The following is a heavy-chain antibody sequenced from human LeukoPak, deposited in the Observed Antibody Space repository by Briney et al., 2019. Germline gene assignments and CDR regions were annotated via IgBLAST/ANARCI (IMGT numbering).Heavy chain of an antibody. Sequence: PGGSLRLTCVVSGFNFNSHNMNWVRQAPGKGLEWVSYISSGSGTIYYADSVKGRFTISRDNTKNSLYLQMNSLRAEDTAVYYCARYGDWGQGTLVTVSS. J-gene: IGHJ4*02. CDR2: ISSGSGTI. V-gene: IGHV3-48*04. D-gene: IGHD3-10*01. CDR1: GFNFNSHN. CDR3: ARYGD.